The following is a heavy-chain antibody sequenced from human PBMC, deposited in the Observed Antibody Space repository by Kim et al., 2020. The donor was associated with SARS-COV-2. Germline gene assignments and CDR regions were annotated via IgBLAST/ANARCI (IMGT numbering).Heavy chain of an antibody. Sequence: SETLSLTCAVSGGSISSSNWWSWVRQPPGKGLEWIGEIYHSGNTNYNPSLKSRVTISVDKSKNQFSLKLSSVTAADTAVYYCARDRGRITMIVVVNDAFDIWGQGTMVTVSS. J-gene: IGHJ3*02. V-gene: IGHV4-4*02. CDR3: ARDRGRITMIVVVNDAFDI. CDR2: IYHSGNT. CDR1: GGSISSSNW. D-gene: IGHD3-22*01.